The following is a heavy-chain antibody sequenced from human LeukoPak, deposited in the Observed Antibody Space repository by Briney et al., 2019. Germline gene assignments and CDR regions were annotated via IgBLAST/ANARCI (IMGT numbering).Heavy chain of an antibody. CDR3: ARDSSGWSNHYYYYGMDV. J-gene: IGHJ6*02. CDR1: GGSFSGYY. D-gene: IGHD6-19*01. CDR2: INHSGST. V-gene: IGHV4-34*01. Sequence: SETLSLTCAVYGGSFSGYYWSWIRQPPGKGLEWIGEINHSGSTNYNPSLKSRVTISVDTSKNRFSLKLSSVTAADTAVYYCARDSSGWSNHYYYYGMDVWGQGTTVTVSS.